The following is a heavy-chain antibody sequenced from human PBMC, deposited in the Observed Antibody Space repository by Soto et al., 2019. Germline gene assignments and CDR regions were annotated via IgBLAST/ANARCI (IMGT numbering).Heavy chain of an antibody. D-gene: IGHD1-26*01. CDR3: VRSSGSQPRAGWFDP. CDR2: ISWNSVTI. J-gene: IGHJ5*02. Sequence: EVQLVESGGGLAQPGWSRRLSCAASGFNFDDHAMHWVRQTPGKGLEWVSGISWNSVTINYADSIKGRFTISRDNAKRTLYLQMNNLRPADTAMYFCVRSSGSQPRAGWFDPWGQGVLVTVS. CDR1: GFNFDDHA. V-gene: IGHV3-9*01.